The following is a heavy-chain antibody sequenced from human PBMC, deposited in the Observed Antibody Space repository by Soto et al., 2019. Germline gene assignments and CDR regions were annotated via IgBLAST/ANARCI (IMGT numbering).Heavy chain of an antibody. D-gene: IGHD2-2*02. CDR2: ISDNGGGT. CDR3: AKLVDCSSTSCYTGPTYY. J-gene: IGHJ4*02. V-gene: IGHV3-23*01. CDR1: GFTFSSSA. Sequence: EVQLLESGGGLVQPGGSLRLSCAASGFTFSSSAMSWVRQAPGKGLEWVSSISDNGGGTYYADSVKGRFTISRDNSKNTLYLQMNSLRAEDTAVYYCAKLVDCSSTSCYTGPTYYWGQGTLVTVSS.